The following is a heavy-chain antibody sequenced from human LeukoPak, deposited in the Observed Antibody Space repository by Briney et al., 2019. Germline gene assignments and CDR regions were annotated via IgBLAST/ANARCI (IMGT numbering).Heavy chain of an antibody. J-gene: IGHJ6*03. V-gene: IGHV3-30-3*01. Sequence: HSGGSLRLSCAASGFTFSSYAMHWVRQAPGKGLEWVAVISYDGSNKYYADSVKGRFTISRDNSKNTLYLQMNSLRAEDTAVYYCASQQSFHYYYMDVWGKGTTVTVS. CDR1: GFTFSSYA. D-gene: IGHD2/OR15-2a*01. CDR2: ISYDGSNK. CDR3: ASQQSFHYYYMDV.